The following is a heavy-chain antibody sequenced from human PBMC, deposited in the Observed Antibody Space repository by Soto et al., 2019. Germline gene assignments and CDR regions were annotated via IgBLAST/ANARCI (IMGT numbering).Heavy chain of an antibody. CDR1: GGTFSSYA. CDR2: IIPIFGTA. D-gene: IGHD3-9*01. CDR3: ARGRDYDILTGYVSSVY. V-gene: IGHV1-69*06. J-gene: IGHJ4*02. Sequence: QVQLVQSGAEVKKPGSSVKVSCKASGGTFSSYAISWVRQAPGQGLEWMGGIIPIFGTANYAQQFQGRVTITADKSTSTAYMELSSLRSEDTAVYYCARGRDYDILTGYVSSVYRGQGTLVTVSS.